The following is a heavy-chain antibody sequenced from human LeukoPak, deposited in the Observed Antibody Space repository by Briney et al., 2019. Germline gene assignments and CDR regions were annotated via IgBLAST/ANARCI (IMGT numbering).Heavy chain of an antibody. D-gene: IGHD3-22*01. CDR1: GGSFSGYY. Sequence: SETLSLTCAVYGGSFSGYYWSWIRQPPGKGLEWIGEINHSGSTNYNPSLKSRVTISGDTSKNQFSLKLRSVTTADTAVYYCASNYDSSGYYFDYWGQGTLVTVSS. V-gene: IGHV4-34*01. J-gene: IGHJ4*02. CDR2: INHSGST. CDR3: ASNYDSSGYYFDY.